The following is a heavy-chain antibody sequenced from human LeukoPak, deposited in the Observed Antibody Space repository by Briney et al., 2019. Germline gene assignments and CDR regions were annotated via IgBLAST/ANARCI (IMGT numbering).Heavy chain of an antibody. CDR1: GFTFSSYA. J-gene: IGHJ6*02. D-gene: IGHD6-13*01. CDR3: ARVRTAAGIYYYYGMDV. V-gene: IGHV3-30-3*01. Sequence: GGSLRLSCAASGFTFSSYAMHWVRQAPGKGLEWVAVISYDGSNKYYADSVKGRFTISRDNPKNTLYLQMNSLRAEDTAVYYCARVRTAAGIYYYYGMDVWGQGTTVTVSS. CDR2: ISYDGSNK.